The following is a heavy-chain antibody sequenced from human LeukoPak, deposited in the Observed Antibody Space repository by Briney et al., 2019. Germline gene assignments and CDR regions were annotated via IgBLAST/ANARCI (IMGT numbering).Heavy chain of an antibody. J-gene: IGHJ6*03. Sequence: SETLSLTCTVAGGSISSGSYYWSWVRQPAGKEMEWIGRIYTSGSTNYNPSLKSRVTIAVDTSKNQFSLNLSSVTAADTAIYYCARAAPSYYYMDVWGKGTTVTVSS. V-gene: IGHV4-61*02. CDR3: ARAAPSYYYMDV. CDR1: GGSISSGSYY. CDR2: IYTSGST.